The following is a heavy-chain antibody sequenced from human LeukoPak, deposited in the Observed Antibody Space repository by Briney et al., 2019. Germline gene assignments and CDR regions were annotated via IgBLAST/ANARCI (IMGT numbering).Heavy chain of an antibody. Sequence: SETLSLTCNVSGVSVSDGRYYWTWIRQHPAKGLEWLGYKYYSGSAKYNPSLKSRLTISIDTAKNQFSLQLCSVTAADTATYYCATPYCSSLSCLDVFNMWGQGTRVTVSS. V-gene: IGHV4-31*03. CDR1: GVSVSDGRYY. CDR3: ATPYCSSLSCLDVFNM. D-gene: IGHD2-2*01. J-gene: IGHJ3*02. CDR2: KYYSGSA.